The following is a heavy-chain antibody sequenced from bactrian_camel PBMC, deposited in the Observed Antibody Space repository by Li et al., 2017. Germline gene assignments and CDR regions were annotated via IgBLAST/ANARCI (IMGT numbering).Heavy chain of an antibody. Sequence: HVQLVESGGGSVQTGGSLRLSCTASGYTYSKDCMAWFRQGLRKERERVAPIHTDGTTSVADSVKGRFSISKDISQNTLYLQMDSLKPEDTAMYYCATDRGRGAQCYLGAEFAYWGQGTQVTVS. CDR2: IHTDGTT. D-gene: IGHD3*01. J-gene: IGHJ6*01. V-gene: IGHV3S53*01. CDR1: GYTYSKDC. CDR3: ATDRGRGAQCYLGAEFAY.